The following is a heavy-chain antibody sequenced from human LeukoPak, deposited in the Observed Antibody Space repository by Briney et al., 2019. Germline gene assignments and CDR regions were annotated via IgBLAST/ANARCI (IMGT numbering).Heavy chain of an antibody. CDR2: IIPILGIA. V-gene: IGHV1-69*04. CDR3: ARPRYSSSAKLYYFDY. D-gene: IGHD6-13*01. Sequence: ASVKVSCKASGGTFSSYAISWVRQAPGQGLEWMGRIIPILGIANYAQKFQGRVTITADKSTSTAYMELSSLRSEDTAVYYCARPRYSSSAKLYYFDYWGQGTLVTVSS. J-gene: IGHJ4*02. CDR1: GGTFSSYA.